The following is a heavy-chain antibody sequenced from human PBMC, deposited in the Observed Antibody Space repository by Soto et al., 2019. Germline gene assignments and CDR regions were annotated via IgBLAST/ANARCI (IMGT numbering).Heavy chain of an antibody. CDR1: RFG. V-gene: IGHV3-64D*06. CDR3: FLEEKYDKGIGSPSPDS. D-gene: IGHD3-3*01. CDR2: ISTNGGST. J-gene: IGHJ5*01. Sequence: RFGWHRVPQKKKKILEYVSSISTNGGSTEYADSVKGRFTISRDNSKNTVYLQMSSLRVEETAVYFFFLEEKYDKGIGSPSPDSWCNGTPVPV.